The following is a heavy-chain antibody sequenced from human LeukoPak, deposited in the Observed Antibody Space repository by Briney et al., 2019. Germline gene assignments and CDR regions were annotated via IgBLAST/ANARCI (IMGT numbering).Heavy chain of an antibody. CDR2: IKWDGGST. CDR3: ARQGITMIVVVYDAFDI. D-gene: IGHD3-22*01. J-gene: IGHJ3*02. CDR1: GFTFDDHG. V-gene: IGHV3-20*04. Sequence: TGGSLRLSCAASGFTFDDHGMSWVRQVPGKGLEWVSGIKWDGGSTGYADSVKGRFTISRDNAKNSLYLQMNSLRAEDTAVYYCARQGITMIVVVYDAFDIWGQGTMVTVSS.